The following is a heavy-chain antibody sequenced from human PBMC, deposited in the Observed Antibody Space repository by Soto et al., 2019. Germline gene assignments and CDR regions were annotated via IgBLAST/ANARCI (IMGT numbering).Heavy chain of an antibody. D-gene: IGHD2-2*01. CDR3: ARSTYYAVFDY. CDR2: IYYSGST. J-gene: IGHJ4*01. CDR1: GGSISSYY. V-gene: IGHV4-59*01. Sequence: SETLSLTCTVSGGSISSYYWSWIRQPPGKGLEWIGYIYYSGSTNYNPSLKSRVTISVDTSKNQFSLKLSSVTAADTAVYYCARSTYYAVFDYCGHGTLVTVSS.